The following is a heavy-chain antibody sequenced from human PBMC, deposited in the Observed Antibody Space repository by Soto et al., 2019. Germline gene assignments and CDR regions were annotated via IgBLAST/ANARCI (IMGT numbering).Heavy chain of an antibody. V-gene: IGHV1-69*13. CDR1: GGTFSSYA. CDR3: ATRADYYDSSGYLDY. Sequence: SVKVSCKASGGTFSSYAISWVRQAPGQGLEWMGGIIPIFGTANYAQKFQGRVTITADESTSTAYMELSSLRSEDTAVYYCATRADYYDSSGYLDYWGQGTLVTVSS. CDR2: IIPIFGTA. D-gene: IGHD3-22*01. J-gene: IGHJ4*02.